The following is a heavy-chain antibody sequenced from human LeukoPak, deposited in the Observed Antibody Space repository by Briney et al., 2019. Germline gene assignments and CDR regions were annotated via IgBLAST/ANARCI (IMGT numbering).Heavy chain of an antibody. CDR3: AKDAGNYPYFFDF. J-gene: IGHJ4*02. Sequence: PGGSLRLSCAASGFTFNNYAVTWVRHAPGKGLEWLSSISGSDGRTYYADSVKGRFTISRDNSKNTVYLQMNSLSADDTAIYYCAKDAGNYPYFFDFWGLGTLVTVSS. D-gene: IGHD1-7*01. V-gene: IGHV3-23*01. CDR1: GFTFNNYA. CDR2: ISGSDGRT.